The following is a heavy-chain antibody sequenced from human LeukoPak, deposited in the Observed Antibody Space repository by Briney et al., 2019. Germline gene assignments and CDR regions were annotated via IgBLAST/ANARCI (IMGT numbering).Heavy chain of an antibody. CDR1: GGSFSGYY. CDR2: INHSGST. Sequence: SETLSLTCAVYGGSFSGYYWSWIRQPPGKGLEWIGEINHSGSTNYNPSLKSRVTISVDTSKNQFSLKLSSVTAADTAVFYCARPNYGSKYYYYYMDVWGKGTTVTISS. V-gene: IGHV4-34*01. CDR3: ARPNYGSKYYYYYMDV. D-gene: IGHD3-10*01. J-gene: IGHJ6*03.